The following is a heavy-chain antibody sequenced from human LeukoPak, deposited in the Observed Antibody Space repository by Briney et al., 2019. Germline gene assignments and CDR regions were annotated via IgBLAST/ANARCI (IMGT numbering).Heavy chain of an antibody. D-gene: IGHD2/OR15-2a*01. CDR1: GGSITGYY. Sequence: SETLSLTCTVSGGSITGYYWSWIRQPPGKGLEWIGYVFYSGSTNYNPSLKSRATISLDTSKNRFSLNLSSVTAADTAVYYCARRSTSFNYAMDVWGQGTTVTVSS. CDR2: VFYSGST. V-gene: IGHV4-59*08. CDR3: ARRSTSFNYAMDV. J-gene: IGHJ6*02.